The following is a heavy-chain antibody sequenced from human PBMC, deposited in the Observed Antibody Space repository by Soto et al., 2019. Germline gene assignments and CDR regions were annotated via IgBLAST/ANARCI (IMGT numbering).Heavy chain of an antibody. CDR3: ARGRETLPVFALDI. Sequence: ESGPTLVNPTQTLTLTCTLSVISLSTSGVGLGWIRQTTGKALECLALVYWNADNHYSPSLKSRLTNNKDTTKNQAILTITNINPVEKVTYYCARGRETLPVFALDIWGQGTVVTVSS. CDR2: VYWNADN. CDR1: VISLSTSGVG. V-gene: IGHV2-5*01. J-gene: IGHJ3*02.